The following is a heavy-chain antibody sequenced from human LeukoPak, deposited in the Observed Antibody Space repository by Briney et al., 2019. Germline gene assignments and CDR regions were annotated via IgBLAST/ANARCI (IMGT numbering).Heavy chain of an antibody. Sequence: CLTLSWAVYGFTLSSSAMHCVRPAYGEVLEWVGCFLSLANSYATAYAASVKGRFTISRDDSKNTAYLQKNSLKTEDTAVYYCTTSYDSSGYYGPNWFDPWGQGTLVTVSS. CDR1: GFTLSSSA. CDR3: TTSYDSSGYYGPNWFDP. D-gene: IGHD3-22*01. J-gene: IGHJ5*02. V-gene: IGHV3-73*01. CDR2: FLSLANSYAT.